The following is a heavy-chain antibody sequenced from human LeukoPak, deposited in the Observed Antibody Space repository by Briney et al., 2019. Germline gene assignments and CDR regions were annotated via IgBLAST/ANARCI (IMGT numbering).Heavy chain of an antibody. V-gene: IGHV4-39*01. D-gene: IGHD3-10*01. CDR1: GGSISSSSYY. J-gene: IGHJ6*03. CDR2: IYYSGST. Sequence: PSGTLSLTCTVSGGSISSSSYYWGWIRQPPGKGLEWIGSIYYSGSTYYNPSLKSRVTISVDTSKNQFSLKLSSVTAADTAVYYCARLRITMVRGVIIDDYYYMDVWGKGTTVTISS. CDR3: ARLRITMVRGVIIDDYYYMDV.